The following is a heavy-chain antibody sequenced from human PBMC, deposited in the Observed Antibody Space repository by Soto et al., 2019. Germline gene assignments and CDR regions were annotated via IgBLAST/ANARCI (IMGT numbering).Heavy chain of an antibody. V-gene: IGHV4-34*01. D-gene: IGHD3-3*01. CDR1: GGSFSGYY. CDR3: ARAGTPYYDFWSGSGSYYDY. CDR2: INHSGST. J-gene: IGHJ4*02. Sequence: ETLSLTCAVYGGSFSGYYWSWIRQPPGKGLEWIGEINHSGSTNYNPSLKSRVTISVDTSKNQFSLKLSSVTAAYTAVYYCARAGTPYYDFWSGSGSYYDYWGQGTLVTVSS.